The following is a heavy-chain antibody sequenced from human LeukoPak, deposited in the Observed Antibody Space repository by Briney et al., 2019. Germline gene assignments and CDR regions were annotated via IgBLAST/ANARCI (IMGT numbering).Heavy chain of an antibody. V-gene: IGHV3-23*01. CDR2: ISANGANT. CDR3: WDFRGGY. Sequence: GGSLRLSCAVSGFTFDTYAMSWVRQAPGKGLEWVSSISANGANTYYADPVKGRFTISRDNSRSTLHLQLNSLGAEDTAVYYCWDFRGGYWGQGTLVTVSS. D-gene: IGHD4-23*01. J-gene: IGHJ4*02. CDR1: GFTFDTYA.